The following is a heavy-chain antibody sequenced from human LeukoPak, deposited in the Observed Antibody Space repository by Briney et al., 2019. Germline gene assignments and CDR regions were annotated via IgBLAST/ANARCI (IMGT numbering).Heavy chain of an antibody. V-gene: IGHV3-74*01. D-gene: IGHD2-15*01. CDR3: ARWYCSGGSCYLGNFDY. CDR2: INGDGSTT. Sequence: GGSLRLSCAASGFTFSRYWMHWVRRAPGKGLEWVSRINGDGSTTTCADSVKGRFTISRDNAKNTLYLQMSSLRAEDTAVYYCARWYCSGGSCYLGNFDYWGQGTLVTVSS. J-gene: IGHJ4*02. CDR1: GFTFSRYW.